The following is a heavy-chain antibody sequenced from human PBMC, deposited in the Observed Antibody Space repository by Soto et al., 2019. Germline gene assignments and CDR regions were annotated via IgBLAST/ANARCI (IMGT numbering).Heavy chain of an antibody. CDR2: IYYSGST. CDR1: GGSISSYY. Sequence: SETLSLTCTASGGSISSYYWSWIRQPPGKGLEWIGYIYYSGSTNYNPSLKSRVTISVDTSKNQFSLKLSSVTAADTAVYYCARDPTGSDPPNDYYDSSGYYNDGHWFDPWGQGTLVTVSS. J-gene: IGHJ5*01. D-gene: IGHD3-22*01. CDR3: ARDPTGSDPPNDYYDSSGYYNDGHWFDP. V-gene: IGHV4-59*01.